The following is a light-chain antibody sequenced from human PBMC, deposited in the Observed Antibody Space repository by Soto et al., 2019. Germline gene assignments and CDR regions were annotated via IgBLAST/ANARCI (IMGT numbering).Light chain of an antibody. J-gene: IGLJ1*01. CDR2: GNS. V-gene: IGLV1-40*01. CDR3: QSYDSSLTGSKV. CDR1: SSNIGAGFD. Sequence: QSVLTQPPSASGSPGQSVAISCTGSSSNIGAGFDVHWYQQLPGTAPKLLIYGNSNRPSGVPDRFSGSRSGTSASLAITGLQAEDEADYYCQSYDSSLTGSKVFGSGTKVTVL.